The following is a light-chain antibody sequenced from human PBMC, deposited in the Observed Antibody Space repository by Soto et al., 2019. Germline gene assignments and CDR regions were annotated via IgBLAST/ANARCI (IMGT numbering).Light chain of an antibody. CDR2: DVS. Sequence: EIAMTQSPATLSVSPGERVTLSCRASQSVSSNLAWYQQKPGQAPRLLIYDVSTRATGVPARFSGSGSGTEFTLTISSLQSEDFAVYYCQQYKNWPPITFGQGTRLEIK. J-gene: IGKJ5*01. V-gene: IGKV3-15*01. CDR3: QQYKNWPPIT. CDR1: QSVSSN.